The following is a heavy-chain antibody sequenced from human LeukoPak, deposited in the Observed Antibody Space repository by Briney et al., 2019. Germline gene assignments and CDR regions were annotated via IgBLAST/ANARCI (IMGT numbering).Heavy chain of an antibody. Sequence: SGGSLRLSCAASGFTFSSFWMHWVHQAPGKGLEWVSAISGSGGSTYYADSVKGRFTISRDNSKNTLYLQMNSLRAEDTAVYYCAKDRGWSTMVRGVIDYWGQGTLVTVSS. V-gene: IGHV3-23*01. D-gene: IGHD3-10*01. CDR2: ISGSGGST. J-gene: IGHJ4*02. CDR1: GFTFSSFW. CDR3: AKDRGWSTMVRGVIDY.